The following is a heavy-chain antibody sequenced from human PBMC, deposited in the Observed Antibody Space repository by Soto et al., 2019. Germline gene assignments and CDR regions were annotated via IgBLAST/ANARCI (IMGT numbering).Heavy chain of an antibody. CDR2: ITPIVGSA. CDR1: GGSFSSSA. D-gene: IGHD3-10*01. CDR3: ARGLLWFGELDSVYYQYYGMDV. V-gene: IGHV1-69*13. J-gene: IGHJ6*02. Sequence: SVKVSCKGSGGSFSSSALNWVRQAPGQGLEWTGEITPIVGSANYAQKFQGRVTITADESTTTAYMELSSLRSEDTAVYYCARGLLWFGELDSVYYQYYGMDVGGQRT.